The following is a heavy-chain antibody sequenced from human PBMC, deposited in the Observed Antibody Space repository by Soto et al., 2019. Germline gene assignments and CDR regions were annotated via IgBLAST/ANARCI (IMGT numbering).Heavy chain of an antibody. V-gene: IGHV4-31*03. Sequence: PSETLSLTCTVSCGSISRGGYYWSWIRQHPGKGLEWIGYIYYSGSTYYNPSLKSRVTISVDTSKNQFSLKLSSVTAADTAVYYCARDLQYSRLFYGMDVWGQGTTVTVSS. D-gene: IGHD6-13*01. CDR3: ARDLQYSRLFYGMDV. J-gene: IGHJ6*02. CDR1: CGSISRGGYY. CDR2: IYYSGST.